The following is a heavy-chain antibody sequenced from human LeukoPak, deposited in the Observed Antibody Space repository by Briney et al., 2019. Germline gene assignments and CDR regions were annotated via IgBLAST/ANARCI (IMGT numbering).Heavy chain of an antibody. J-gene: IGHJ4*02. CDR1: GFSLNTTGMR. CDR3: ARIAPSYYYDSSAPLDY. D-gene: IGHD3-22*01. CDR2: IDWDDDK. Sequence: SGPTLVKPTQTLTLTCTFSGFSLNTTGMRMGWIRQPPGKALEWLARIDWDDDKFYSTSLKPRLTISKASSRNQVVLTMTNMDPVDTATYYCARIAPSYYYDSSAPLDYWGQGTLVTVSS. V-gene: IGHV2-70*04.